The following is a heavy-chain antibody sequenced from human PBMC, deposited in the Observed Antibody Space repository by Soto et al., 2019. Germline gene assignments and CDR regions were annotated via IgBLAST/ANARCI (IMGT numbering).Heavy chain of an antibody. CDR2: IIPIFGTT. D-gene: IGHD4-4*01. CDR1: GGTFSSYA. J-gene: IGHJ6*02. Sequence: KVSCKASGGTFSSYAISWVRQAPGQGLEWMGGIIPIFGTTNYAQKFQGRVTITRDASTSTAYMELSSLRSEDTAVYYCARVRSNYGPHYSYYYGMDVWGQGTTVTVSS. CDR3: ARVRSNYGPHYSYYYGMDV. V-gene: IGHV1-69*05.